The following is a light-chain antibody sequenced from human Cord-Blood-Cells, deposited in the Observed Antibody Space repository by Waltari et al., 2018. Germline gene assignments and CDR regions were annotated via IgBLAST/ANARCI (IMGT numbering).Light chain of an antibody. Sequence: EIVLTQFPATLSLSQGERANISCRASQSVSSYLAWYQQKPGQAPRLLIYDASNRATGIPARFSGSGSGTDFTLTISSLEPEDFAVYYCQQRSNWPLTFGGGTKVEIK. CDR1: QSVSSY. J-gene: IGKJ4*01. CDR2: DAS. CDR3: QQRSNWPLT. V-gene: IGKV3-11*01.